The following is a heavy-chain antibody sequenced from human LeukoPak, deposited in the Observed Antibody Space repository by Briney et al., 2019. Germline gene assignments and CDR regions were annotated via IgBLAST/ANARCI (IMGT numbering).Heavy chain of an antibody. CDR3: ARGADAFDI. CDR2: IYPGDSDT. V-gene: IGHV5-51*01. Sequence: GASLQISCKGSGSSFTSYWIGWVRQLPGKGLEWMGIIYPGDSDTTYSPSFRGQVTISAYKSISTAYLQWSSLKASDTAMYYCARGADAFDIWGQGTMVTVSS. CDR1: GSSFTSYW. J-gene: IGHJ3*02.